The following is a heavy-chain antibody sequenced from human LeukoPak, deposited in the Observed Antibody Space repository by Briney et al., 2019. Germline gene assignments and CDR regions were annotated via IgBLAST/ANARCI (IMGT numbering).Heavy chain of an antibody. V-gene: IGHV3-48*01. J-gene: IGHJ5*02. D-gene: IGHD2-15*01. Sequence: GGSLRLSCAASGFTFSSYNINWVRQAPGKGLEWVSYISSSGSTIYYAVSVKGRFTISRDNAKNSLYLQMNNLRAEDTAVYYCARDRAAGFRYCSGGSCYPNWFDPWGQGTLVTVSS. CDR3: ARDRAAGFRYCSGGSCYPNWFDP. CDR1: GFTFSSYN. CDR2: ISSSGSTI.